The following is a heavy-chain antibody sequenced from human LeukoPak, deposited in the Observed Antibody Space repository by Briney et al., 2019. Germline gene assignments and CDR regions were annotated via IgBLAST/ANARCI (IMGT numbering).Heavy chain of an antibody. Sequence: ASVKVSCKASGYTFTSYGISWVRQAPGQGLEWMGWISAYNGNTNYAQKFQGRVTMTTDTSTSTAYMELRSLRSDDTAMYYCARNIKRSRARWENLGFDPWGQGTLVTVSS. CDR1: GYTFTSYG. D-gene: IGHD1-14*01. J-gene: IGHJ5*02. V-gene: IGHV1-18*01. CDR2: ISAYNGNT. CDR3: ARNIKRSRARWENLGFDP.